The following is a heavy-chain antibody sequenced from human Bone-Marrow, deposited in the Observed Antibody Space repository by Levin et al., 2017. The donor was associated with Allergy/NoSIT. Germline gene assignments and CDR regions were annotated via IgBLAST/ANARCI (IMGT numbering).Heavy chain of an antibody. V-gene: IGHV4-30-2*01. CDR1: GGSISSGGYS. D-gene: IGHD4-17*01. CDR2: IYHSGST. CDR3: ARGPIYGDPEYYFDY. Sequence: SETLSLTCAVSGGSISSGGYSWSWIRQPPGKGLEWIGYIYHSGSTYYNPSLKSRVTISVDRSKNQFSLKLSSVTAADTAVYYCARGPIYGDPEYYFDYWGQGTLVTVSS. J-gene: IGHJ4*02.